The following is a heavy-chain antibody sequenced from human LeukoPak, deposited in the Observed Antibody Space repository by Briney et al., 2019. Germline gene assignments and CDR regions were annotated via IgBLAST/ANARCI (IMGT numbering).Heavy chain of an antibody. CDR1: GFTFSSYA. CDR3: AKDLSSRGAAY. J-gene: IGHJ4*02. Sequence: PGGSLRLSCAASGFTFSSYAMSWARQAPGKGLEWGLAISGDGGSTYYADSVKGRFTISRDNSKNTLYLQMNSLRAEDTAVYYCAKDLSSRGAAYWGQGTLVTVSS. V-gene: IGHV3-23*01. CDR2: ISGDGGST. D-gene: IGHD6-13*01.